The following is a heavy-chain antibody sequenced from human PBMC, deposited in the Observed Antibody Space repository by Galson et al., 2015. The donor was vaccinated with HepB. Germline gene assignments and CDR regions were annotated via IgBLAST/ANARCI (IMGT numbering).Heavy chain of an antibody. CDR3: ARGRYWRGFDY. J-gene: IGHJ4*02. V-gene: IGHV3-13*04. Sequence: SLRLSCAASGFTFNNYSMNWVRQATGKGLEWVSAIGTAGDTYYPGSVKGRFTISRENAKNSLYLQMNSLRAGDTAVYYCARGRYWRGFDYWGQGTLVTVSS. D-gene: IGHD1-26*01. CDR2: IGTAGDT. CDR1: GFTFNNYS.